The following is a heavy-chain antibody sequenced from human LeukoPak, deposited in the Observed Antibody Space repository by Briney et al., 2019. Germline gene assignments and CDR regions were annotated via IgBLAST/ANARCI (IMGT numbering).Heavy chain of an antibody. J-gene: IGHJ4*02. Sequence: GGSLRLSCAASGFMFSSYWMSWVRQAPGKGLEWVANIKQDGSEKYYVDSVKGRFTISRDNAKKSLYLQMNSLRAEDTAVYYCARELGGAYYWGQGTLVTVSS. V-gene: IGHV3-7*05. D-gene: IGHD3-16*01. CDR2: IKQDGSEK. CDR3: ARELGGAYY. CDR1: GFMFSSYW.